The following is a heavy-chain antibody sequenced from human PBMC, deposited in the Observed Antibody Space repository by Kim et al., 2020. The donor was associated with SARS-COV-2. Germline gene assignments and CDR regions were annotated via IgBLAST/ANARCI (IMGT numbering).Heavy chain of an antibody. CDR3: AKGGWSYLFDS. Sequence: GGSLRLSCAASGFTVSGNYLNWVRQAPGKGLEWVSVIYSGGSTNYADSVKGRFTISRDNSENTLYLQMNSLRVEDTAVYYCAKGGWSYLFDSWGQGTLVTVSS. CDR1: GFTVSGNY. D-gene: IGHD3-10*01. CDR2: IYSGGST. J-gene: IGHJ4*02. V-gene: IGHV3-53*01.